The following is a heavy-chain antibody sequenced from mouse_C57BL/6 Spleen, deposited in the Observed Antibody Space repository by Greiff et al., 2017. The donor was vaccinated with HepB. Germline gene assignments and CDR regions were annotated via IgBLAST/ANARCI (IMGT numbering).Heavy chain of an antibody. J-gene: IGHJ1*03. CDR2: IDPEDGDT. Sequence: EVQLQQSGAELVRPGASVKLSCTASGFNIKDYYMHWVKQRPEQGLEWIGRIDPEDGDTEYAPKFQGKATMTAETSSNTAYLQLNSLTSEDTAVYYWTRAYFYGGYWYFDVWGTGTTVTVSS. D-gene: IGHD1-1*01. V-gene: IGHV14-1*01. CDR3: TRAYFYGGYWYFDV. CDR1: GFNIKDYY.